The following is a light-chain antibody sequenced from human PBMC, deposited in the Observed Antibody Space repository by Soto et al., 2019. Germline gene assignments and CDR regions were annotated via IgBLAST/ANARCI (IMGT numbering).Light chain of an antibody. CDR1: QSVNSRY. V-gene: IGKV3-20*01. CDR3: QQHSTSPPLT. J-gene: IGKJ4*01. Sequence: EILLTQSPGTLTLSPGERATLSCRASQSVNSRYLAWYQQKPGQAPRLLIFGASSRATDIPDRFSGSGSGTDFTLTISRLEPEDFAVYYCQQHSTSPPLTFGGGTKVEIK. CDR2: GAS.